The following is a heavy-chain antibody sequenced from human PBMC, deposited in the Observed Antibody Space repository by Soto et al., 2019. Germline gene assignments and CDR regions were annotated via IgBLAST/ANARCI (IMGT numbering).Heavy chain of an antibody. CDR2: IYSSGGT. Sequence: SSETLSLTFSVSGGSISSGSYYWTWIRQPPGKGLEWIGYIYSSGGTSYNPSLKSRVTISVDTSKNQFSLKLSSVTAADTAVYYCARDGDGYDHWGQGTLVTVSS. CDR3: ARDGDGYDH. CDR1: GGSISSGSYY. D-gene: IGHD5-12*01. V-gene: IGHV4-61*01. J-gene: IGHJ1*01.